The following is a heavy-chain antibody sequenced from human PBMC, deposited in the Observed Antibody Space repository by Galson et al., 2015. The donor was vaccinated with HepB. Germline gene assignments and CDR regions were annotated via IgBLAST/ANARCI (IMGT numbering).Heavy chain of an antibody. CDR3: AKGTIANVYYFDY. CDR1: GFTFGSYA. CDR2: ISATGGST. Sequence: SLRLSCAASGFTFGSYAMSWVRQAPGKGLEWVSAISATGGSTYYADSVKGRFTTSRDNSKNTLYLQMTSLSPEDTAVYYCAKGTIANVYYFDYWGQGTLVTVAS. J-gene: IGHJ4*02. V-gene: IGHV3-23*01. D-gene: IGHD4/OR15-4a*01.